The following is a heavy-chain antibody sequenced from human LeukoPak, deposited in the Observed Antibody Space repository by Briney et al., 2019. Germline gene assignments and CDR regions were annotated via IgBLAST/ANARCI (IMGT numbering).Heavy chain of an antibody. Sequence: ASVKVSCKASGYTFTGYYMHWVRQAPGQGLEWMGWINPNSGGTNYAQKFQGRVTMTRDTSISTAYMELSRLRSDDTAVYYCARDASHSSSWYSIPYNWFDPWGQGTLVTVSS. J-gene: IGHJ5*02. CDR2: INPNSGGT. CDR3: ARDASHSSSWYSIPYNWFDP. D-gene: IGHD6-13*01. V-gene: IGHV1-2*02. CDR1: GYTFTGYY.